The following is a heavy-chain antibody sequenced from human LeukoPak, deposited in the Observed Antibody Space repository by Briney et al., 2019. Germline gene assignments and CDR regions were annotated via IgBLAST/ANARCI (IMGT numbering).Heavy chain of an antibody. CDR1: GGSISSSSYY. J-gene: IGHJ4*02. Sequence: SETLSLTCTVSGGSISSSSYYWGWIRQPPGKGLEWVGSIYYSGSTYYNPSLKSRVTISVDTAKKQFSLKLSSVTAADTAVYYCARLGSSGYEFFDYWGQGTLVTVSS. V-gene: IGHV4-39*01. CDR2: IYYSGST. D-gene: IGHD3-22*01. CDR3: ARLGSSGYEFFDY.